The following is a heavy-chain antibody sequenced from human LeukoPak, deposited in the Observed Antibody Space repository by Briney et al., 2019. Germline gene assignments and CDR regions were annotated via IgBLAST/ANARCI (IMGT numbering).Heavy chain of an antibody. J-gene: IGHJ5*02. V-gene: IGHV1-69*04. CDR1: GGTFSSYA. Sequence: SVKVSCKASGGTFSSYAISWVRQAPGQGLEWMGRIIPILGIANYAQKFQGRVTITADKSTSTAYMELSSLGSEDRSVYYCARGNGDYGLSDDPWGQGTLVTVSS. D-gene: IGHD4-17*01. CDR3: ARGNGDYGLSDDP. CDR2: IIPILGIA.